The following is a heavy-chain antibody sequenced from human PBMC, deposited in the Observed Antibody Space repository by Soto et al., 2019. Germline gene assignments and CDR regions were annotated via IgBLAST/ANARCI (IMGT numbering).Heavy chain of an antibody. CDR3: ARVEYSSSPTDY. V-gene: IGHV3-21*01. CDR1: GFTFSSYS. D-gene: IGHD6-6*01. CDR2: ISSSSSYI. Sequence: EVQLVESGGGLVKPGGSLRLSCAASGFTFSSYSMNWVRQAPGKGLEWVSSISSSSSYIYYADSVKGRFTISRDNAKNSLYLHMNSLRAEDTAEYYCARVEYSSSPTDYWGQGTLVTVSS. J-gene: IGHJ4*02.